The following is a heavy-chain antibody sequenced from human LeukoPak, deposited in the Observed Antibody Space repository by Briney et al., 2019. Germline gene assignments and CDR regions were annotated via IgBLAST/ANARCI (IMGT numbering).Heavy chain of an antibody. CDR3: ARDMSPRVIERGFDY. J-gene: IGHJ4*02. Sequence: SETLSLTCTVSGGSISSYYWSWIRQPAGKGLEWIGRIYTSGSTNYNPSLKSRVTMSVDTSKNQFSLKLSSVTAADTAVYYCARDMSPRVIERGFDYWGQGTLVTVSS. D-gene: IGHD3-10*01. CDR2: IYTSGST. CDR1: GGSISSYY. V-gene: IGHV4-4*07.